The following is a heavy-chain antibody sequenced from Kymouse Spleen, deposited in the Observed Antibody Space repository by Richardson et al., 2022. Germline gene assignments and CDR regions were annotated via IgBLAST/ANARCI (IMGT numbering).Heavy chain of an antibody. D-gene: IGHD1-26*01. Sequence: QLQLQESGPGLVKPSETLSLTCTVSGGSISSSSYYWGWIRQPPGKGLEWIGSIYYSGSTYYNPSLKSRVTISVDTSKNQFSLKLSSVTAADTAVYYCARQRGSGSYYAFDIWGQGTMVTVSS. V-gene: IGHV4-39*01. CDR1: GGSISSSSYY. CDR3: ARQRGSGSYYAFDI. CDR2: IYYSGST. J-gene: IGHJ3*02.